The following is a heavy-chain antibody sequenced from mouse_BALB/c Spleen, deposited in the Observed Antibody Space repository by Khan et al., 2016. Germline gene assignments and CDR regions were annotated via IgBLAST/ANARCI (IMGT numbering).Heavy chain of an antibody. CDR2: IWGDGTT. CDR1: GFSLIAYG. J-gene: IGHJ4*01. Sequence: QVQLKESGPGLVAPSQSLSITCTVSGFSLIAYGVNWVRQPPGKSLEWLGMIWGDGTTDYNSALKSRLNLTKDNSKSQVFFKMNSLQTDDTARYYCARDGWGYYAMDYWGQGTSVTVSS. D-gene: IGHD2-2*01. V-gene: IGHV2-6-7*01. CDR3: ARDGWGYYAMDY.